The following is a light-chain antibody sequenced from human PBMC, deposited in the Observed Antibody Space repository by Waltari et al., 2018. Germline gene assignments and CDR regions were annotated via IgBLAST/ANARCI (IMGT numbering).Light chain of an antibody. CDR3: QQRSDWPPLT. CDR2: DVS. CDR1: QSISSY. V-gene: IGKV3-11*01. J-gene: IGKJ4*01. Sequence: EIVLTQSPATLSLSPGERATLSCWASQSISSYLAWYQQKPGQAPRLLIYDVSNRATGTPARFSGSGSGTDFTLTISSLEPEDFAVYYCQQRSDWPPLTFGGGTKVEMK.